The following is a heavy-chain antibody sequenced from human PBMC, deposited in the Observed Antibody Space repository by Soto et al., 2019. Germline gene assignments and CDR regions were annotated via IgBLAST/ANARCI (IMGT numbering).Heavy chain of an antibody. CDR3: ARHLNYGDYVSGMGY. V-gene: IGHV5-10-1*01. J-gene: IGHJ4*02. Sequence: GESLKISCKGSGYSFTSYWISWVRQMPGKGLEWMGRIDPSDSYTNYSPSFQGHVTISADKSISTAYLQWSSLKASDTAMYYCARHLNYGDYVSGMGYWGQGTLVTVSS. CDR2: IDPSDSYT. D-gene: IGHD4-17*01. CDR1: GYSFTSYW.